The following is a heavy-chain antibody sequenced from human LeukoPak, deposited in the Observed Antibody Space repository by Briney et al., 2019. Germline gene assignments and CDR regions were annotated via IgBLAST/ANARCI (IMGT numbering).Heavy chain of an antibody. V-gene: IGHV3-7*01. CDR3: AREPGLGYAFDI. Sequence: GGSLRLSCVVSGFTFTSSWMTWVRQAPGKGLEWVANVKEDGSVQHYVDSVKGRFTISRDNAKNSLYLQMNSLRAEDTALYYCAREPGLGYAFDIWGRGTMLTVSS. D-gene: IGHD3-10*01. J-gene: IGHJ3*02. CDR2: VKEDGSVQ. CDR1: GFTFTSSW.